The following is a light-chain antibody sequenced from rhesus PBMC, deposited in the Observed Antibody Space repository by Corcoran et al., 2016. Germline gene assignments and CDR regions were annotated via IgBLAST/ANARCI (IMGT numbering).Light chain of an antibody. V-gene: IGKV1-25*01. CDR2: DAS. J-gene: IGKJ1*01. CDR3: QQHDSYFPT. Sequence: DIQMTQSPSSLSASVGDTVTIACQAGQAIGEYLAWYQHKPGKAPKLLIYDASTLQTGFPSRFSGSGSGTEFTLTISSLQPEDFATYYCQQHDSYFPTFGQGTKVESK. CDR1: QAIGEY.